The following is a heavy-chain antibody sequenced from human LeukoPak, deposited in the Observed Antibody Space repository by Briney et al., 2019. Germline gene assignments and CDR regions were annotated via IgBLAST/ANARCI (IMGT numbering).Heavy chain of an antibody. J-gene: IGHJ6*02. Sequence: GGSLRLSCAASGFTFSSYWMNWARQAPGKGLEWVASINHNGNVNYYVDSVKGRFTISRDNAKNSLYLQMSNLRAEDTAVYFCARGGGLVVWGQGATVTVSS. CDR3: ARGGGLVV. D-gene: IGHD3-16*01. CDR2: INHNGNVN. V-gene: IGHV3-7*03. CDR1: GFTFSSYW.